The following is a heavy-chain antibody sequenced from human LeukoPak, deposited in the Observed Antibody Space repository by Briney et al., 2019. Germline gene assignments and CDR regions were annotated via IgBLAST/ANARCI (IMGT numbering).Heavy chain of an antibody. D-gene: IGHD5-12*01. Sequence: SETLSLTCAVYGGSFSGYYWSWIRQPPGKGLEWIGEINHSGSTNYNPSLKSRVTISVDTSKNQFSLRLSSVTAADKAVYYCARSCRILDIVATIRARLGGNGFDIWGQGTMVTVSS. J-gene: IGHJ3*02. CDR1: GGSFSGYY. V-gene: IGHV4-34*01. CDR2: INHSGST. CDR3: ARSCRILDIVATIRARLGGNGFDI.